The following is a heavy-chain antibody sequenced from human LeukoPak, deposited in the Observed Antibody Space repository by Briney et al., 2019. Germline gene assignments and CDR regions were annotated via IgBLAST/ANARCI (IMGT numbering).Heavy chain of an antibody. V-gene: IGHV1-2*02. CDR3: ASTHPYCSSTSCYPDNWFDP. Sequence: ASVKVSCKASGYTFTGYYMHWVRQAPGQGLEWMGWINPNSGGTNYAQKFQGRVTMTRDTSISTAYMELSRLRSDDTAVYYRASTHPYCSSTSCYPDNWFDPWGQGTLVTVSS. D-gene: IGHD2-2*01. CDR2: INPNSGGT. CDR1: GYTFTGYY. J-gene: IGHJ5*02.